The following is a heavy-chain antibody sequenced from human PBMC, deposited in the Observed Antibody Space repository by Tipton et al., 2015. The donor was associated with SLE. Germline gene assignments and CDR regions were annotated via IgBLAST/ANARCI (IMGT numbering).Heavy chain of an antibody. CDR3: ARGRDPNWFDP. J-gene: IGHJ5*02. CDR1: GYTFTGYY. Sequence: QLVQSGAEVKKPGASVKVSCKASGYTFTGYYMHWVRQAPGQGLEWMGWINPNSGNTGYAQKFQGRVTMTRNTSISTAYMELSSLRSEDTAVYYCARGRDPNWFDPWGQGTLVTVSS. CDR2: INPNSGNT. V-gene: IGHV1-8*02. D-gene: IGHD5-24*01.